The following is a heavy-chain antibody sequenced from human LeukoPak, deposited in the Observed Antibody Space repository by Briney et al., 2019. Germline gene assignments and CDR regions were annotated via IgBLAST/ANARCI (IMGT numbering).Heavy chain of an antibody. J-gene: IGHJ6*02. CDR2: ISGSGGST. Sequence: GGSLRLSCAAPGFTVSSNYMSWVRQAPGKGLEWVSAISGSGGSTYYADSVKGRFTIARDNSKNTLHLQMNSLRGEDTAIYYCVKESGFYGMDVWGQGTTVTVSS. CDR1: GFTVSSNY. V-gene: IGHV3-23*01. D-gene: IGHD1-26*01. CDR3: VKESGFYGMDV.